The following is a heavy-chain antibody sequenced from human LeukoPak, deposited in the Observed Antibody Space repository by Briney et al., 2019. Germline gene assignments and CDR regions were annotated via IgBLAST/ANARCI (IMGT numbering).Heavy chain of an antibody. CDR2: IRYDGSNK. V-gene: IGHV3-30*02. D-gene: IGHD3-10*01. CDR1: GFTFGDYA. CDR3: AKFIPYGSGSYYNAGYFDY. Sequence: PGGSLRLSCTTSGFTFGDYAMNWVRQAPGKGLEWVAFIRYDGSNKYYADSVKGRFTISRDNSKNTLYLQMNSLRAEDTAVYYCAKFIPYGSGSYYNAGYFDYWGQGTLVTVSS. J-gene: IGHJ4*02.